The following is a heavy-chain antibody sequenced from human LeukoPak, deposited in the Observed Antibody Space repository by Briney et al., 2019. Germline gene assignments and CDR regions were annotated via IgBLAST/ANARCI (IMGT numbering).Heavy chain of an antibody. CDR3: AKSYGSGQYYYGMDV. J-gene: IGHJ6*02. CDR2: ISGSGGST. Sequence: GGSLRLSCAASGFTFSSYAMSWVRQAPGKGLECVSAISGSGGSTYYADSVKGRFTISRDNSKNTLYLQMNSLRAEDTAVYYCAKSYGSGQYYYGMDVWGQGTTVTVSS. D-gene: IGHD3-10*01. CDR1: GFTFSSYA. V-gene: IGHV3-23*01.